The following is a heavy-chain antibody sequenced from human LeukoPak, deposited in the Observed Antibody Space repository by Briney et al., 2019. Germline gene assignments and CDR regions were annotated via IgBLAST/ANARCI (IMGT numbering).Heavy chain of an antibody. D-gene: IGHD2-2*01. Sequence: GGSLRLSCAASGFTFSSYSMNWVRQAPGKGLEWVSSISSSSSYIYYADSVKGRFTIPRDNAKNSLYLQMNSLRAEDTAVYYCARDMEDIVVVPAAAYYYYYGMDVWGQGTTVTVSS. CDR2: ISSSSSYI. CDR3: ARDMEDIVVVPAAAYYYYYGMDV. J-gene: IGHJ6*02. CDR1: GFTFSSYS. V-gene: IGHV3-21*01.